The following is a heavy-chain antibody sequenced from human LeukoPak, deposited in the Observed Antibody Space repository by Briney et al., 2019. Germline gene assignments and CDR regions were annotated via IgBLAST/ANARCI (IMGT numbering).Heavy chain of an antibody. CDR1: GFTFSTYA. CDR2: ISSDGSDT. J-gene: IGHJ1*01. CDR3: ARGRSLDYCSSTTCYAHSGG. V-gene: IGHV3-30*04. D-gene: IGHD2-2*01. Sequence: GGSLRLSCAASGFTFSTYAMHWVRQAPGKGLEWVALISSDGSDTYYADSVKGRFTVSRDNSKNTLFLQMNGLRAEDTAVFYCARGRSLDYCSSTTCYAHSGGWGQGTLVTVSS.